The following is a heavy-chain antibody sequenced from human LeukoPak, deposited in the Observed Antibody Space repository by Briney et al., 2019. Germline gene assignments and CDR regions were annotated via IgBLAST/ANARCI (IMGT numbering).Heavy chain of an antibody. V-gene: IGHV4-59*08. J-gene: IGHJ3*02. CDR1: GGSISSYY. CDR2: IYYSGST. CDR3: ARHSRIYGSGSYYSALDI. Sequence: SETLSLTCTVSGGSISSYYWSWIRQPPGKGLEWIGYIYYSGSTNYNPSLKSRVTISVDTSKNQFSLKLSSVTAADTAVYYCARHSRIYGSGSYYSALDIWGQGTMVTVSS. D-gene: IGHD3-10*01.